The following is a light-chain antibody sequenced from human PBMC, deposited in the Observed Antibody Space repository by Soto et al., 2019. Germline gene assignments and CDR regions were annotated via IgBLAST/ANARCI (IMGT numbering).Light chain of an antibody. CDR3: EGSNTPSRR. CDR1: QSISTW. CDR2: DAS. Sequence: DLQRIPSPCTSVASVGNIAPWSRRASQSISTWLAWYQQKPGKAPNILIYDASSLESGVTLRFSGSGPGTEFALTMRCRHPDDFAIPICEGSNTPSRRLGRGTKVDIK. V-gene: IGKV1-5*01. J-gene: IGKJ1*01.